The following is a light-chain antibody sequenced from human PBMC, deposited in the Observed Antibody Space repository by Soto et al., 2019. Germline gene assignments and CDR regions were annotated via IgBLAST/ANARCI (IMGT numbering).Light chain of an antibody. CDR2: ITS. Sequence: DIPMTQSPSSLSASVGDRITITCRASQNLGDYLNWYQQKPGMPPKLLIYITSSLQGGVPSRFSGSGSGAHFTLTISGLRPEDFATYFCQQGQATPYTFGQGTVLDIK. V-gene: IGKV1-39*01. CDR3: QQGQATPYT. CDR1: QNLGDY. J-gene: IGKJ2*01.